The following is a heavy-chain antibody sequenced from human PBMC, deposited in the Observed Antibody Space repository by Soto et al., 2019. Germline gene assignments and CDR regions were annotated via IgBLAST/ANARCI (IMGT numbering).Heavy chain of an antibody. Sequence: GGSRRLSCAASGFTFTCYGMHWVRQAPGKGLGWVAVISPDGTDKYYADSVKGRFTISRDNSKNTLYLQMNSLRAEDTAVYYCAKSYYYDSSGLYSPRGYYYYFGMDVWGQGTTVTVSS. J-gene: IGHJ6*02. CDR1: GFTFTCYG. D-gene: IGHD3-22*01. CDR3: AKSYYYDSSGLYSPRGYYYYFGMDV. CDR2: ISPDGTDK. V-gene: IGHV3-30*18.